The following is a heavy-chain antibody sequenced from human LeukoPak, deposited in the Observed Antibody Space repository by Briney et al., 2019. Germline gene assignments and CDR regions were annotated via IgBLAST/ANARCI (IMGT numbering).Heavy chain of an antibody. CDR3: ARDFVGSSWYQLGY. V-gene: IGHV1-69*04. CDR1: GGTFSSYA. J-gene: IGHJ4*02. Sequence: ASVKVSCKASGGTFSSYAISWVRQAPGQGLEWMGGIIPILGIANYAQKFQGRVTITADKSTSTAYMELSSLRSEDTAVYYCARDFVGSSWYQLGYWGQGTLVTVSS. CDR2: IIPILGIA. D-gene: IGHD6-13*01.